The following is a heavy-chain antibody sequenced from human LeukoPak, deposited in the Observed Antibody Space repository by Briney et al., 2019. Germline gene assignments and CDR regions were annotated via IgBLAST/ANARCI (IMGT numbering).Heavy chain of an antibody. D-gene: IGHD2-21*02. CDR3: ARGTVVTALIDY. CDR2: MNPNSGNT. J-gene: IGHJ4*02. CDR1: GYTFTSYD. V-gene: IGHV1-8*01. Sequence: GAPVTVSCKASGYTFTSYDINWVRQAPGQGVEWMGWMNPNSGNTGYAQKFQGRVTMTRNTSISTAYMELSSLRSEDTAVYYCARGTVVTALIDYWGQGTLVTVSS.